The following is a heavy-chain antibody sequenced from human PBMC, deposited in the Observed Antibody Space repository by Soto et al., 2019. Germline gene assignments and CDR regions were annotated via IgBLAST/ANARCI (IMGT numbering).Heavy chain of an antibody. J-gene: IGHJ4*02. Sequence: QVQLVQSGAEVKKPGSSVKVSCKASGGTFSSYAISWVRQAPGQGLEWMGGNIPIFGTANYAQKFQGRVTITADKSTSTAYMELSSLRSEDTAVYYCARAPVGYYGSGSFDYWGQGTLVTVSS. CDR2: NIPIFGTA. D-gene: IGHD3-10*01. CDR3: ARAPVGYYGSGSFDY. V-gene: IGHV1-69*06. CDR1: GGTFSSYA.